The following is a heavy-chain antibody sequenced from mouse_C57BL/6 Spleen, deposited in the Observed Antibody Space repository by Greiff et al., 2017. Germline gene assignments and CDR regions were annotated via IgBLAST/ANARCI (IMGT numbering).Heavy chain of an antibody. V-gene: IGHV5-9-1*02. CDR2: ISSGGDYI. J-gene: IGHJ3*01. D-gene: IGHD2-1*01. CDR1: GFTFSSYA. CDR3: TREDFYGNSFAY. Sequence: EVKLMESGEGLVKPGGSLKLSCAASGFTFSSYAMSWVRQTPEKRLEWVAYISSGGDYIYYADTVKGRFTISRDNARNTLYLQMSSLKSEDTAMYYCTREDFYGNSFAYWGQGTLVTVSA.